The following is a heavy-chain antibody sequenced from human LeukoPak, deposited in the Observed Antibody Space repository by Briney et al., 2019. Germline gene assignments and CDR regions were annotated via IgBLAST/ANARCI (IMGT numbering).Heavy chain of an antibody. V-gene: IGHV3-11*01. CDR1: GFTFSDYY. J-gene: IGHJ6*02. Sequence: GGSLRLSCAASGFTFSDYYMTWIRQAPGKGLEWVSHIAHSGNGMWYADAVKGRFTISRDNAKNLLFLQMDSLRAEDTAVYYCVRGYYEMGVWGQGTTVIVSS. CDR2: IAHSGNGM. CDR3: VRGYYEMGV.